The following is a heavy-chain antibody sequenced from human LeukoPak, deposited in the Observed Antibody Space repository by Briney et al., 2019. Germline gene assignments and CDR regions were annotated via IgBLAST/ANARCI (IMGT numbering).Heavy chain of an antibody. J-gene: IGHJ4*02. CDR2: IYYSGST. CDR1: GGSISSSSYY. CDR3: ARRKRGRDGYKYRFGYYFDY. Sequence: SETLSLTCTVSGGSISSSSYYWGWIRQPPGKGLEWIGSIYYSGSTYYNPSLKSRVTISVDTSKNQFSLKLSSVTAADTAVYYCARRKRGRDGYKYRFGYYFDYWGQGTLVTVSS. V-gene: IGHV4-39*01. D-gene: IGHD5-24*01.